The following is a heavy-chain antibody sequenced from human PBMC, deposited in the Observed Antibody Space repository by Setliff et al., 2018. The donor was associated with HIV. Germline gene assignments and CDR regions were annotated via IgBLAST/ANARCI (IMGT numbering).Heavy chain of an antibody. D-gene: IGHD2-21*01. CDR2: MNPSTGEV. J-gene: IGHJ4*02. V-gene: IGHV1-8*01. CDR3: ARPSHVYGDNGPLGY. Sequence: ASVKVSCKTFGYSFTAYQINWVRQATGQALEWMAWMNPSTGEVGYAQKFQGRLAMTRDSSANIAYMELRGLRSEDTAIYYRARPSHVYGDNGPLGYWGQGTLVTVSS. CDR1: GYSFTAYQ.